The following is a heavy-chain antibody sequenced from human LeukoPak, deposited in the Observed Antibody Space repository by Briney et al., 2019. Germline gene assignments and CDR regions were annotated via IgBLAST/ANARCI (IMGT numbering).Heavy chain of an antibody. CDR1: GGSISSGDYY. Sequence: PSQTLSLTCTVSGGSISSGDYYWSWIRQPPGKGLEWIGYIYYSGSTYYNPSLKSRITISVDTSENQFSLKLSSVTAADTAVYYCARTRYYYDSSGYYFPYYFAFWGQGTLVTVSS. CDR3: ARTRYYYDSSGYYFPYYFAF. D-gene: IGHD3-22*01. V-gene: IGHV4-30-4*01. CDR2: IYYSGST. J-gene: IGHJ4*02.